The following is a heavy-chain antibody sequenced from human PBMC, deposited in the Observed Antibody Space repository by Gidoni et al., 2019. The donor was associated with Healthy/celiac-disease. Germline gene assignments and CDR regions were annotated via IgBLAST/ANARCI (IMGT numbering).Heavy chain of an antibody. V-gene: IGHV1-69*01. J-gene: IGHJ3*02. Sequence: QVQLVQSGAEVKKPGSSVKVSCKASGGTFSSYAISWVRQAPGQGLEWMGGIIPIFGTANYAQKFQGRVTITADESTSTAYMELSSLRSEDTAVYYCANLGYCSGGSCPRAFDIWGQGTMVTVSS. D-gene: IGHD2-15*01. CDR3: ANLGYCSGGSCPRAFDI. CDR1: GGTFSSYA. CDR2: IIPIFGTA.